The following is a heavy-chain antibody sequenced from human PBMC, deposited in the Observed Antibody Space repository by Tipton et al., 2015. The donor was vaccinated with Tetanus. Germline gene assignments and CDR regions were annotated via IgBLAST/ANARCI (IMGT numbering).Heavy chain of an antibody. D-gene: IGHD3-10*01. CDR1: GGSVRGGDYS. Sequence: TLSLTCTVSGGSVRGGDYSWNWIRQPPGKGLEWIGYTHHSGNTNYNPSLSGRVTTSVDTSKNQFSLKMSSVTAADTAVYYCARWGDASGSTNLYAFDIWGQGTMVSVSS. V-gene: IGHV4-61*08. CDR2: THHSGNT. CDR3: ARWGDASGSTNLYAFDI. J-gene: IGHJ3*02.